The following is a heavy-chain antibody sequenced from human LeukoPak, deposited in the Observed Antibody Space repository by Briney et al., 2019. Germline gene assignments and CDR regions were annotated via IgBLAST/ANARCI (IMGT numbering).Heavy chain of an antibody. V-gene: IGHV4-34*01. CDR3: AREGGMATIDY. D-gene: IGHD5-24*01. Sequence: SETLSLTCAVYGGSFSSYHWSWIRQPPGKGLEWIGEINHSGSTNYNPSLKSRVTISVDTSKNQFSLKLSSVTAADTAVYYCAREGGMATIDYWGQGTLVTVSS. CDR2: INHSGST. CDR1: GGSFSSYH. J-gene: IGHJ4*02.